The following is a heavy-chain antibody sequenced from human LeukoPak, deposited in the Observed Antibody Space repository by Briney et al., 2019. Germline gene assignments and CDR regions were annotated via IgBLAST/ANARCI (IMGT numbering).Heavy chain of an antibody. Sequence: SETLSLTCTVSGGSISGWYWSWIRQLPGKGLEWIGYIYGSGYTNYNPSLKSRVTMSIDTSKNHFSLKLTSVTAADTATYYCARKTSLAGFASGLGFNYXXXGILVTVSS. CDR2: IYGSGYT. D-gene: IGHD6-19*01. J-gene: IGHJ4*02. CDR3: ARKTSLAGFASGLGFNY. CDR1: GGSISGWY. V-gene: IGHV4-59*01.